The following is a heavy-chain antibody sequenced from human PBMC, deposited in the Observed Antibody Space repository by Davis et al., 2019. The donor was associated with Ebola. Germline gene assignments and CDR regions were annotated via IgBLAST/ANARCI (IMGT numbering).Heavy chain of an antibody. Sequence: PSETLSLTCTVSGGSISRGGSYWTWIRQHPGKGLEWIGYIYYSGSTNYKPSLKSRVIISVDKSKNQFSLKLSSVTAADTAVYYCARGGLITFGPTWYFGLWGRGALLTVSS. CDR2: IYYSGST. CDR3: ARGGLITFGPTWYFGL. V-gene: IGHV4-31*03. D-gene: IGHD3-16*01. CDR1: GGSISRGGSY. J-gene: IGHJ2*01.